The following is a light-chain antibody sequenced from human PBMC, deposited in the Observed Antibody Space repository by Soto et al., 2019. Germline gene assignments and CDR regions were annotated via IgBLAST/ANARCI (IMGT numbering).Light chain of an antibody. CDR2: EVS. CDR3: SSYTGSSTLV. V-gene: IGLV2-14*01. Sequence: SVLTQPASVSGSPGQSITISCAGSSSDVGGYNYVSWYQQHPGKVSKLMIDEVSNRPSGVSNRFSGSKSGNTASLTMSGLQAEDEAYYYCSSYTGSSTLVFGEGTKLTVL. J-gene: IGLJ3*02. CDR1: SSDVGGYNY.